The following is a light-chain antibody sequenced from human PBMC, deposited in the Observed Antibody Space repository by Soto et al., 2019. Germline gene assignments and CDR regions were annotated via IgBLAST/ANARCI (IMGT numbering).Light chain of an antibody. Sequence: DIQMTQSPSTLSASLGDRVTITCRASQSISSWLAWYQQKPGKAPKLLIYKASSLESGVPSRFSGSGSGTEFTLTISSLQPDDFATYYCQQLRLYPSTFGGGTKVDIK. CDR3: QQLRLYPST. V-gene: IGKV1-5*03. CDR2: KAS. CDR1: QSISSW. J-gene: IGKJ4*01.